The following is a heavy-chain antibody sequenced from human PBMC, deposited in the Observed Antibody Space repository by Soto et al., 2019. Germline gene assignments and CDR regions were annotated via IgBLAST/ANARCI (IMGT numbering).Heavy chain of an antibody. CDR3: ARIGIAAAGFFDY. D-gene: IGHD6-13*01. CDR2: INPNSGGT. J-gene: IGHJ4*02. V-gene: IGHV1-2*04. CDR1: GYTFTGYY. Sequence: QVQLVQSGAEVKKPGASVKVSCKASGYTFTGYYMHWVRQAPGQGLEWMGWINPNSGGTNYAQKFQGWVTMTRDTSISTGYMELSRLRSGDTAVYYCARIGIAAAGFFDYWGQGTLVTVSS.